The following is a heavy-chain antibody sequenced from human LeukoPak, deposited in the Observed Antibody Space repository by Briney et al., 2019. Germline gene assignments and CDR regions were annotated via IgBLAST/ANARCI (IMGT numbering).Heavy chain of an antibody. J-gene: IGHJ6*02. CDR3: ARVLKSYDFWSGYYEEAYYYYGMDV. V-gene: IGHV3-33*08. Sequence: GRSLRLSCAASGFPFTRYGMHWVRQAPGKGLEWVAVIWYDGSNKYYADSVKGRFTISRDNSKNTLYLQMNSLRAEDTAVYYCARVLKSYDFWSGYYEEAYYYYGMDVWGQGTTVTVSS. D-gene: IGHD3-3*01. CDR1: GFPFTRYG. CDR2: IWYDGSNK.